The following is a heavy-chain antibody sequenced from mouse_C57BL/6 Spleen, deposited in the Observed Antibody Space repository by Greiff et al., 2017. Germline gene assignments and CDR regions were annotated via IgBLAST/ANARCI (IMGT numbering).Heavy chain of an antibody. CDR2: ISYDGSN. Sequence: ESGPGLVKPSQSLSLTCSVTGYSITSGYYWNWIRQFPGNKLEWMGYISYDGSNNYNPSLKNRISITRDTSKNQFFLKLNSVTTEDTATYYCAREDYGYDWDAMDDWGQGTSVTVSS. CDR3: AREDYGYDWDAMDD. D-gene: IGHD2-2*01. J-gene: IGHJ4*01. V-gene: IGHV3-6*01. CDR1: GYSITSGYY.